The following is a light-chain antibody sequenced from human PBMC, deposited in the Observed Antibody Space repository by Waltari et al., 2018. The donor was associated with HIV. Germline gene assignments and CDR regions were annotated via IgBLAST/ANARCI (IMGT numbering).Light chain of an antibody. CDR2: SNN. V-gene: IGLV1-44*01. CDR1: SSNIERNP. Sequence: QSVLTQPPSASGPPGQRVTVSCSGSSSNIERNPVNWYQHLPKTAPKLLIYSNNQRPSGVPDRFSGSKSGTSASLAISGLQSEDEADYYCAAWDDSLNAYVFGTGTKVTVL. J-gene: IGLJ1*01. CDR3: AAWDDSLNAYV.